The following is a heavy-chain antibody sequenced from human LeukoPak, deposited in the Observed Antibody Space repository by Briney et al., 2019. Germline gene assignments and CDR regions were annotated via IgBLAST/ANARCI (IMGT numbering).Heavy chain of an antibody. V-gene: IGHV1-8*01. CDR3: ARPPSGYSSGWWALDI. D-gene: IGHD6-19*01. Sequence: ASVKVSCKASGYTFTSYDINWVRQATGQGLEWMGWMNPNSGNTGYAQKFQGRVTMTRNTSISTAYMELSGLRSEDTAVYYCARPPSGYSSGWWALDIWGQGTMVTVSS. CDR2: MNPNSGNT. J-gene: IGHJ3*02. CDR1: GYTFTSYD.